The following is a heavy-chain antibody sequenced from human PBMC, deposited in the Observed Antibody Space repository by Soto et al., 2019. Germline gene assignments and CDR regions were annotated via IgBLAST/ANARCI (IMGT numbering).Heavy chain of an antibody. Sequence: PGGSLRLSCAASGFTFTTSAISWVRQAPGKGLEWISPIHIPGGSTNYADSVKGRFTISRENSKNTQYLQMSSLRADDTAVYYCVKGEYYYDSSPYYPSDYWGPGPLVTLSS. D-gene: IGHD3-22*01. CDR1: GFTFTTSA. J-gene: IGHJ4*02. V-gene: IGHV3-23*01. CDR3: VKGEYYYDSSPYYPSDY. CDR2: IHIPGGST.